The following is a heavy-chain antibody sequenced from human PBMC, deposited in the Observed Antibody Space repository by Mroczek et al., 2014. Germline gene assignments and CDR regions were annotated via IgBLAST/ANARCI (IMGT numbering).Heavy chain of an antibody. Sequence: SGAEVKKPGASVKVSCKASGYTFTSYYMHWVRQAPGQGLEWMGIINPSGGSTSYAQKFQGRVTMTRDTSTSTVYMELSSLRSEDTAVYYCARDHRYYYDSSGYYYVYWGQGTPGHRLL. D-gene: IGHD3-22*01. V-gene: IGHV1-46*03. J-gene: IGHJ4*02. CDR3: ARDHRYYYDSSGYYYVY. CDR2: INPSGGST. CDR1: GYTFTSYY.